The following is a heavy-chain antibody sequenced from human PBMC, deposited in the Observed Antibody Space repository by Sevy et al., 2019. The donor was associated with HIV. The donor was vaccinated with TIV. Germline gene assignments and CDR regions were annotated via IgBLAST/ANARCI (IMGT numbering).Heavy chain of an antibody. CDR3: ARQVNRGGHYLNVDY. CDR1: GFTFSSYS. Sequence: GGSLRLSCAASGFTFSSYSMNWVRQAPGKGLEWVSYISSSSSTIYYADSVKGRFTISRDNAKNSLYLQMNSLRDEDTAVYYCARQVNRGGHYLNVDYRGQGTLVTVSS. J-gene: IGHJ4*02. CDR2: ISSSSSTI. V-gene: IGHV3-48*02. D-gene: IGHD3-22*01.